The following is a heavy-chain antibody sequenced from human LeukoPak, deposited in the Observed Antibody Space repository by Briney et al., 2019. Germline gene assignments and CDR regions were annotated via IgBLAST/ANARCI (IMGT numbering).Heavy chain of an antibody. J-gene: IGHJ4*02. V-gene: IGHV3-30*02. D-gene: IGHD2-8*01. CDR2: IRYDGSNK. CDR1: GFTFSSYG. CDR3: ARGPYCTNGVCAVFDY. Sequence: GGSLRLSCAASGFTFSSYGMHWVRQAPGKGLEWVAFIRYDGSNKYYADSVKGRFTISRDNAKNSLYLQMNSLRAEDTAVYYCARGPYCTNGVCAVFDYWGQGTLVTVSS.